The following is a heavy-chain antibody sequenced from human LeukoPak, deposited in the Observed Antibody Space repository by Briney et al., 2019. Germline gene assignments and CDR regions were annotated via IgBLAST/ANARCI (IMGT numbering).Heavy chain of an antibody. D-gene: IGHD5-12*01. CDR2: IKQDGSEK. J-gene: IGHJ4*02. Sequence: GGSLRLSCEASGFTFSSYWMTWVRQAPGKGLEWVANIKQDGSEKYYVDSVKDRFTISRDNAKNSLDLQMNSLRVEDTAVYYCARSPSWIPYFDSWGQGTLVIVSS. CDR3: ARSPSWIPYFDS. V-gene: IGHV3-7*01. CDR1: GFTFSSYW.